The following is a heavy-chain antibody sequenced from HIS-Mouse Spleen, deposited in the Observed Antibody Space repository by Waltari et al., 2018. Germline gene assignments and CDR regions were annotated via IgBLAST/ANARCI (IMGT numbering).Heavy chain of an antibody. V-gene: IGHV3-30*18. CDR2: ISYDGSNK. D-gene: IGHD1-26*01. Sequence: QVQLVESGGGVVQPGSSRRLSCSASGFTSSSYGMHWVRQAPGKGLEWVAVISYDGSNKYYADSVKGRFTISRDNSKNTLYLQMNSLRAEDTAVYYCAKVNSGSYYFDYWGQGTLVTVSS. J-gene: IGHJ4*02. CDR1: GFTSSSYG. CDR3: AKVNSGSYYFDY.